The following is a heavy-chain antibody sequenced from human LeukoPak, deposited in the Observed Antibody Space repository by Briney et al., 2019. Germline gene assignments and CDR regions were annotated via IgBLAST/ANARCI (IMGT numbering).Heavy chain of an antibody. D-gene: IGHD4-11*01. CDR2: IYHSGST. J-gene: IGHJ3*02. CDR3: ARDHDYSNSPNAFDI. CDR1: GYSISSGYY. Sequence: SETLSLTCTVSGYSISSGYYWGWIRQPPGKGLEWIGSIYHSGSTYYNPSLKSRVTISVDTSKNQFSLKLSSVTAADTAVYYCARDHDYSNSPNAFDIWGQGTMVTVSS. V-gene: IGHV4-38-2*02.